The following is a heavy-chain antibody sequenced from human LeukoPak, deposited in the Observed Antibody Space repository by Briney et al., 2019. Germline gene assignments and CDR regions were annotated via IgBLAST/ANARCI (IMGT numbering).Heavy chain of an antibody. D-gene: IGHD1-26*01. J-gene: IGHJ3*02. Sequence: ASVNVSCKASGYTFTSYGISGVRQAPGQGLDGMGWISDYNGNTNYAQKLQGRLTMNTDISTSTAYMELRSLRSDDTAVYYCASVGVGVQVVDAFDIWGQGTMVTVSS. CDR1: GYTFTSYG. V-gene: IGHV1-18*01. CDR3: ASVGVGVQVVDAFDI. CDR2: ISDYNGNT.